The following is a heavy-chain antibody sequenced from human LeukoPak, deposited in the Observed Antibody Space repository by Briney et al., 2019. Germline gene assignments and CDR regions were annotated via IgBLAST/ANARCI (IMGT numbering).Heavy chain of an antibody. Sequence: PGGSLRLSRAASGFTFINYWMSWVRQAPGKGLEWVASIKQDGSEKYYVDSVKGRFTISRDNAKNSVYLQMNSLRVEDTALYYCATSRTKVDYWGQGSLVTVSS. CDR1: GFTFINYW. V-gene: IGHV3-7*01. CDR3: ATSRTKVDY. J-gene: IGHJ4*02. CDR2: IKQDGSEK.